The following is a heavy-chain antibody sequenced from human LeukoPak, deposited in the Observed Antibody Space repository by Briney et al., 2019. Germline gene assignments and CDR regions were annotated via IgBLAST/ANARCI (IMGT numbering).Heavy chain of an antibody. Sequence: GGSLRLSCAASGFTFGDYAVHWVRQAPGKGLQWISSINWVGETTSYADSVKGRFTISRDNSKSSLYLQMHSLRSEDTALYYCAKDRQYDDYGGGDFFDSWGQGTLVTVSS. CDR1: GFTFGDYA. D-gene: IGHD4-17*01. J-gene: IGHJ4*02. CDR2: INWVGETT. CDR3: AKDRQYDDYGGGDFFDS. V-gene: IGHV3-43D*03.